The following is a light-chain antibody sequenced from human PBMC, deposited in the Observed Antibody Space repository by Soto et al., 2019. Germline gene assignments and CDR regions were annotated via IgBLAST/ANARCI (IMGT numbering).Light chain of an antibody. CDR1: SSDVGGYNY. V-gene: IGLV2-8*01. Sequence: QSALTQPPSASGSPGQSVTISCTGTSSDVGGYNYASWYQQHPGKAPKLMTYEVSKRPSGVPDRFSGSKSGNTASLTVSGLQAEDEADYYCSSYAGSNNLYVFGTGTKVTVL. J-gene: IGLJ1*01. CDR3: SSYAGSNNLYV. CDR2: EVS.